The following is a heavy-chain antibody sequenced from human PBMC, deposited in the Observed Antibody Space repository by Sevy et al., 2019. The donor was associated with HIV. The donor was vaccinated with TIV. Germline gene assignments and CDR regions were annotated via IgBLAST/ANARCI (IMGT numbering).Heavy chain of an antibody. D-gene: IGHD6-13*01. CDR1: GFIFSTYG. CDR2: IWYDGSSQ. Sequence: VGSLRLSCAASGFIFSTYGMHWVRQAPGKGLEWVALIWYDGSSQYYADSVQGRFTISRDNSKNTLDLQMNSLRAEDTAVYYCVSGVSIAAAGNFAYWGQGTLVTVSS. V-gene: IGHV3-33*08. J-gene: IGHJ4*02. CDR3: VSGVSIAAAGNFAY.